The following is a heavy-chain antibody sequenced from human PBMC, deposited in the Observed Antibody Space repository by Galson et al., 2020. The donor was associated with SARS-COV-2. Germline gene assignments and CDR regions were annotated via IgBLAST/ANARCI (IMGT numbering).Heavy chain of an antibody. CDR2: IIPIFGTA. Sequence: SVKVSCKASGGTFSSYAISWVRQAPGQGLEWMGGIIPIFGTAKYAQKFQGRVTITADESTSTAYMELSSLRSEDTAVYYCARDRGYYDSSGYYFGVGYFDYWGQGTLVTVSS. D-gene: IGHD3-22*01. J-gene: IGHJ4*02. V-gene: IGHV1-69*13. CDR1: GGTFSSYA. CDR3: ARDRGYYDSSGYYFGVGYFDY.